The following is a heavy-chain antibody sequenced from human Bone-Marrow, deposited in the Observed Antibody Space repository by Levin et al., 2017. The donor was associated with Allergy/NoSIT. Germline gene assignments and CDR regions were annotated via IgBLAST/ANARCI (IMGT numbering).Heavy chain of an antibody. CDR2: ISGSGAGT. J-gene: IGHJ4*02. CDR1: GFTFRTYA. CDR3: AKVGSGWFRNKLDS. Sequence: GASVKVSCAASGFTFRTYAMSWVRQAPGKGLEWLSGISGSGAGTFYADSVKGRFNIPKDNSKNMVYLQLNSLRAEDTAVYYCAKVGSGWFRNKLDSWGQGTLVTVSS. D-gene: IGHD6-19*01. V-gene: IGHV3-23*01.